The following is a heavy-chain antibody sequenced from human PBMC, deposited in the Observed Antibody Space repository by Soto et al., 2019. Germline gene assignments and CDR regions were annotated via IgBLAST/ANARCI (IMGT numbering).Heavy chain of an antibody. V-gene: IGHV3-11*06. D-gene: IGHD2-15*01. CDR1: GFTFSDYY. CDR2: ISSSSSYT. J-gene: IGHJ6*02. Sequence: LRLSCAASGFTFSDYYMSWIRQAPGKGLEWVSYISSSSSYTNYADSVKGRFTISRDNAKNSLYLQMNSLRAEDTAVYYCAREGCSGGSCYPSYYYYGMDVWGQGTTVTVSS. CDR3: AREGCSGGSCYPSYYYYGMDV.